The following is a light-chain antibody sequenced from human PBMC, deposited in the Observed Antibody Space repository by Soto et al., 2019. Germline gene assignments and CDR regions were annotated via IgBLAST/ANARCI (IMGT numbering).Light chain of an antibody. V-gene: IGLV2-14*01. CDR1: SSDVGGYNY. CDR2: DVS. J-gene: IGLJ1*01. Sequence: QSVLTQPASVSGSPGQSITISCTGTSSDVGGYNYVSWYQQHPGKAPKLMIYDVSNRPSGVSNRFSGSKSGNTASLTISGLQAEDEADYYCSSYTCSIFYVFGTGTKVTVL. CDR3: SSYTCSIFYV.